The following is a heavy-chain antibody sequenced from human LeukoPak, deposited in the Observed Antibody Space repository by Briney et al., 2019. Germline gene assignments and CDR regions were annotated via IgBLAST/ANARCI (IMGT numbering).Heavy chain of an antibody. D-gene: IGHD5-12*01. Sequence: PSETLSLTCTVSGYSINSDYDWGWIRQPPGKGLEWIGSIYHNGRTYYNPSLKSRVTISVDTSDNQVSLKLSSVTAADTAVYYCARLYSGYDCIWGQGTMVTVSS. CDR3: ARLYSGYDCI. J-gene: IGHJ3*02. V-gene: IGHV4-38-2*02. CDR1: GYSINSDYD. CDR2: IYHNGRT.